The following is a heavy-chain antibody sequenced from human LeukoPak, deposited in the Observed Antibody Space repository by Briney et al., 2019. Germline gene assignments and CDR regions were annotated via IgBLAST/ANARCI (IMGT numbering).Heavy chain of an antibody. J-gene: IGHJ4*02. V-gene: IGHV1-8*01. CDR1: GYTFTSYD. CDR3: ARGPRNWGFDY. CDR2: MNPNNGNT. D-gene: IGHD7-27*01. Sequence: ASVKVSRKASGYTFTSYDFNGVRQAPGQGPEWIGWMNPNNGNTGYAQKFQGRVTMTRDTSISTAYMDLSSLRSEDTAVYYCARGPRNWGFDYWGQGTLVTVSS.